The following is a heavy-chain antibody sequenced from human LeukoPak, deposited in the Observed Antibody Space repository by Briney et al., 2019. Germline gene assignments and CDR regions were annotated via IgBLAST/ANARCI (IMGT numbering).Heavy chain of an antibody. Sequence: GGSLRLSCAASGFTFSSYAMHWVRQAPGKGLEWVALISYDESNKYYADSVKGRFTISRDNSKNTLYLQMNSLRAEDTAVYYCARGYCSGGSCYDYWGQGTLVTVSS. CDR1: GFTFSSYA. CDR3: ARGYCSGGSCYDY. J-gene: IGHJ4*02. D-gene: IGHD2-15*01. CDR2: ISYDESNK. V-gene: IGHV3-30-3*01.